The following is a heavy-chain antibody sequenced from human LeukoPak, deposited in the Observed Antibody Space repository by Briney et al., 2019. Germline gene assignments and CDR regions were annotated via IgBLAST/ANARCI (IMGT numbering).Heavy chain of an antibody. CDR3: AKDGVSYSGSYYGHYYYYMDV. J-gene: IGHJ6*03. V-gene: IGHV3-9*01. CDR1: GFTFDDYA. D-gene: IGHD1-26*01. CDR2: ISWNSGSI. Sequence: GGSLRLSCAASGFTFDDYAMHWVRQAPGKGVEWVSGISWNSGSIGYADSVKGRFTISRDNAKNSLYLQMNSLRAEDTALYYCAKDGVSYSGSYYGHYYYYMDVWGKGTTVTVSS.